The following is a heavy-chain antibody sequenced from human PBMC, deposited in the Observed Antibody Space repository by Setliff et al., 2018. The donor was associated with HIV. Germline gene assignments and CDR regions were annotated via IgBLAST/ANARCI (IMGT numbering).Heavy chain of an antibody. CDR1: GASITTSSYY. V-gene: IGHV4-39*01. CDR3: ARHDVAKRGEYNFWSGYYSYYYYYIDV. J-gene: IGHJ6*03. CDR2: IHFSGST. D-gene: IGHD3-3*01. Sequence: SETLSLTCTVSGASITTSSYYWGWIRQPPGKGLEWIGNIHFSGSTYYNPSLKSRVIISVDRPQNQFSLTLISVTAADTAVYYCARHDVAKRGEYNFWSGYYSYYYYYIDVWGKGTTVTVSS.